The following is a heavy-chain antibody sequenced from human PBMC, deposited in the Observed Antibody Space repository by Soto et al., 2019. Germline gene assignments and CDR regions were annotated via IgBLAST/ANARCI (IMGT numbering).Heavy chain of an antibody. CDR3: ARLRTTVPSAFDY. V-gene: IGHV3-21*01. J-gene: IGHJ4*02. CDR1: GFTFSSYG. CDR2: ISSSSSYI. Sequence: EVQLVESGGGLVKPGGSLRLSCAASGFTFSSYGMNWVRQAPGKGLEWVSSISSSSSYIYYADSVKGRFTISRDNAKNSLQRQMNSLRAEDTAVYYCARLRTTVPSAFDYWGQGTLVSVSS. D-gene: IGHD4-17*01.